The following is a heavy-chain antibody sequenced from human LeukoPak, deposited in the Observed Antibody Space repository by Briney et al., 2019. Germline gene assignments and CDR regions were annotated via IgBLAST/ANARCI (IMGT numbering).Heavy chain of an antibody. J-gene: IGHJ4*02. V-gene: IGHV4-30-2*01. D-gene: IGHD6-13*01. CDR2: IYHSGST. CDR3: ASGIAAADPSYYFDY. Sequence: SQTLSLTCTVSGGSISSGGYYWSWIRQPPGKGLEWIGYIYHSGSTYYNPSLKSRVTISVDRSKNQFSLKLSSVTAADTAVYYCASGIAAADPSYYFDYWGQGTLATVSS. CDR1: GGSISSGGYY.